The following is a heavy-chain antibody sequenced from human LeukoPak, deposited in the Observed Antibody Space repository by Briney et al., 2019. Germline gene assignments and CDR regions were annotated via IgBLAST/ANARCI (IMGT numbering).Heavy chain of an antibody. CDR1: GFTFSSYA. CDR2: ISGSGGST. D-gene: IGHD1-26*01. Sequence: PGGSPRLSCAASGFTFSSYAMSWVRQAPGKGLEWVSAISGSGGSTYYADSVKGRFTISRDNSKNTLYLQMNSLRTEDTALYYCAKDIGWEPGLRFDYWGQGTLVTVSS. J-gene: IGHJ4*02. V-gene: IGHV3-23*01. CDR3: AKDIGWEPGLRFDY.